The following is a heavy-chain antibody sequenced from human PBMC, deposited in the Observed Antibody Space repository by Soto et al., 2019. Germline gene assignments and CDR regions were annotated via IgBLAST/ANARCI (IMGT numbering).Heavy chain of an antibody. D-gene: IGHD6-6*01. V-gene: IGHV1-3*01. Sequence: ASVKVSCKASGYTFTSYAMHWVRQAPGQRLEWMGWINAGNGNTKYSQKFQGRVTITRDTSASTAYMELSSLRSEDTAVYYCARSMRIAARFSPHDAFDIWGQGTMVTVSS. J-gene: IGHJ3*02. CDR1: GYTFTSYA. CDR3: ARSMRIAARFSPHDAFDI. CDR2: INAGNGNT.